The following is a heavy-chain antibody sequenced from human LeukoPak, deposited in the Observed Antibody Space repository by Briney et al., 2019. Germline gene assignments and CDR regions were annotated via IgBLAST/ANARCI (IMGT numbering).Heavy chain of an antibody. J-gene: IGHJ4*02. V-gene: IGHV3-30*04. D-gene: IGHD1-1*01. CDR3: ARDGYAADY. Sequence: PGRSLRLSCAASGFTFSTYAFHWVRQAPGTGLEWVAVISSDGKSRIFADSVKGRFTISRDNAKNSLYLQMNSLRAEDTAVYYCARDGYAADYWGQGTLVTVSS. CDR1: GFTFSTYA. CDR2: ISSDGKSR.